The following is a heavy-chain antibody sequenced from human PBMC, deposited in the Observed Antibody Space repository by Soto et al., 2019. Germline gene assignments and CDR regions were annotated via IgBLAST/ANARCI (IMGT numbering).Heavy chain of an antibody. V-gene: IGHV4-30-4*01. CDR3: ARDVVATIRGDHYFDY. J-gene: IGHJ4*02. CDR1: GGSISSCDYY. CDR2: IYYSGST. D-gene: IGHD5-12*01. Sequence: SETLSLTCTVSGGSISSCDYYWNWIRQPPGKGLEWIGYIYYSGSTDYNPSLQSRVTISVDTSKNLVSLKLSSVTASDTAVYYCARDVVATIRGDHYFDYWGQGALVTAPQ.